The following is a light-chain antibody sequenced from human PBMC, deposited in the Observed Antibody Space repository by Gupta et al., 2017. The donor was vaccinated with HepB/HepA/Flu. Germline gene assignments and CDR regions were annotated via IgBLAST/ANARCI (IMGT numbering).Light chain of an antibody. CDR1: QSLLESNGHNY. V-gene: IGKV2-28*01. CDR2: LGS. CDR3: KHSVKCPCT. J-gene: IGKJ2*02. Sequence: IVMTQSPLSMPVTPGEPASIPCRSSQSLLESNGHNYLDWYLQKPGQSPQLVIYLGSNRASGVPDRFSGSGSGTDFTLTISSVEAEDFGVYYCKHSVKCPCTFGHGTTVQIK.